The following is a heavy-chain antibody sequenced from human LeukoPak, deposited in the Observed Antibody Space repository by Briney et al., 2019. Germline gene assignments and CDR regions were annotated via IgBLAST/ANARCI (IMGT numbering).Heavy chain of an antibody. CDR1: GYTLTELS. CDR3: ARDSHSGSYSLAFDI. V-gene: IGHV1-24*01. Sequence: GASVKVSCKVSGYTLTELSMHWVRQAPGKGLEWMGGFDPEDGETIYAQKFQGRVTMTTDTSTSTAYMELRSLRFDDTAVYSCARDSHSGSYSLAFDIWGQGTMVTVSS. CDR2: FDPEDGET. D-gene: IGHD1-26*01. J-gene: IGHJ3*02.